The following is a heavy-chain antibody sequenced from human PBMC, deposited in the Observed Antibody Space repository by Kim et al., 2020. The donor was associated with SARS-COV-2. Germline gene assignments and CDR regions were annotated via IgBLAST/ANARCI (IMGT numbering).Heavy chain of an antibody. J-gene: IGHJ4*02. Sequence: YNPPLKSRVTISVDTSKNQFSLKLRSVTAADTAVYYCARGRWLQVGYFDYWGQGTLVTVSS. CDR3: ARGRWLQVGYFDY. V-gene: IGHV4-34*01. D-gene: IGHD5-12*01.